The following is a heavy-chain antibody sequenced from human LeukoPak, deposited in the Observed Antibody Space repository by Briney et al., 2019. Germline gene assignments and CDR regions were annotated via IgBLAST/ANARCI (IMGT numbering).Heavy chain of an antibody. J-gene: IGHJ5*02. CDR2: INPSVGST. V-gene: IGHV1-46*01. D-gene: IGHD3-10*01. CDR1: GYTFTSYY. CDR3: SRFPRYYCSGSYYVEDWFDP. Sequence: ASVKVSCKASGYTFTSYYMHWVRQAPGQGLEWMGIINPSVGSTSYAQKFQGRVTMARHTSTSTVYMERISLRSEDTAVYCCSRFPRYYCSGSYYVEDWFDPWGQGTLVTVSS.